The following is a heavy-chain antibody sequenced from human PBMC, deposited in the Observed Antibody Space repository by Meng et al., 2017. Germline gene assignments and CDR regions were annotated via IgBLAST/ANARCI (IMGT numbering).Heavy chain of an antibody. CDR1: GFTFSSYS. Sequence: GESLKISCAASGFTFSSYSMNWVRQAPGKGLEWVSSISSSSSYIYYADSVKGRFTISSDNAKNSLYLQMNSLRAEDTAVYYCAREFRRYCSGGSCYSRGGYYYGMDVWGQGTTVTVSS. CDR3: AREFRRYCSGGSCYSRGGYYYGMDV. V-gene: IGHV3-21*01. CDR2: ISSSSSYI. D-gene: IGHD2-15*01. J-gene: IGHJ6*02.